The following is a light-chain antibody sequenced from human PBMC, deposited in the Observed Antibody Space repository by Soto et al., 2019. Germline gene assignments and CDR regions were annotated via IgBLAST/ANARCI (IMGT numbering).Light chain of an antibody. CDR3: QQYDDLPYT. V-gene: IGKV1-33*01. CDR2: DGS. CDR1: QDIKNF. Sequence: DIQLTQSPSSLSASVGDRVTITCQASQDIKNFLNWYQQKPGKAPKLLIYDGSILETGVPSRFSGSGSGTDFTFAISSLQPEDIATYYCQQYDDLPYTFGQGTKLEI. J-gene: IGKJ2*01.